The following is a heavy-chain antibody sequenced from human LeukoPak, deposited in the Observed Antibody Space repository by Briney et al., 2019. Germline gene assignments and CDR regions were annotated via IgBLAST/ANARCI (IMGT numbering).Heavy chain of an antibody. V-gene: IGHV3-48*04. CDR2: ISSSSSTI. CDR1: GSTFSSYS. CDR3: ARTITMVLAFDI. J-gene: IGHJ3*02. Sequence: PGGSLRLSCAASGSTFSSYSMNWVRQAPGKGLEWVSYISSSSSTIYYADSVKGRFTISRDNAKNSLYLQMNSLRAEDTAVYYCARTITMVLAFDIWGQGTMVTVSS. D-gene: IGHD3-10*01.